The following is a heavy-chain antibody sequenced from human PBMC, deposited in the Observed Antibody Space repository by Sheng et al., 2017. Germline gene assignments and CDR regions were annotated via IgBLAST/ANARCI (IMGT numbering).Heavy chain of an antibody. CDR3: ASYNRAATYYYYGMDV. D-gene: IGHD2-15*01. CDR1: GGSFSGYY. J-gene: IGHJ6*02. V-gene: IGHV4-34*01. Sequence: QVQLQQWGAGLLKPSETLSLTCAVYGGSFSGYYWSWIRQPPREGAWSGLGKVNHSGSTNYNPSLKSRVTISVDTSKNQFSLKLSSVTAADTAVYYCASYNRAATYYYYGMDVWGQGTTVTISS. CDR2: VNHSGST.